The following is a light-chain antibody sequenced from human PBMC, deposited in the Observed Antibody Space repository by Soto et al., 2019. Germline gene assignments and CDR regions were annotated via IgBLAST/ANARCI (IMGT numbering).Light chain of an antibody. Sequence: IVMTQSPATLSVSPGERATLSCRASHSVNSNLAWYQQKPGQAPRLLIYGASTRATGIPASFSGRGSGTDFAVTISRVEPEDSAVYFCQQYTGPPTTFRHRTRLE. CDR3: QQYTGPPTT. V-gene: IGKV3-15*01. CDR1: HSVNSN. J-gene: IGKJ5*01. CDR2: GAS.